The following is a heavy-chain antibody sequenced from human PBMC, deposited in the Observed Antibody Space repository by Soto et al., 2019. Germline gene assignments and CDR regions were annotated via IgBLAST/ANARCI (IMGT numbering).Heavy chain of an antibody. J-gene: IGHJ4*02. V-gene: IGHV4-38-2*01. CDR2: IYHSGST. CDR1: GYSISSGYY. D-gene: IGHD6-6*01. CDR3: ARKGSSSIYFDY. Sequence: XETLSLTCSVSGYSISSGYYWGWIRQPPVKGLEWIGNIYHSGSTYYNPSLKSRVTISVDTSKNQFSLKLSSVTAADTAVYYCARKGSSSIYFDYWGQGTLVTVSS.